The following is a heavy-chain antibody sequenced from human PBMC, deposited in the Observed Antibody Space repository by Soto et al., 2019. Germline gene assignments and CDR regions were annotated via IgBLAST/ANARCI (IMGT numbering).Heavy chain of an antibody. CDR1: GFTFSSYA. CDR3: ARDRGYYDSSGYYYFGSFDI. Sequence: EVQLLESGGGLVQPGGSLRLSCAASGFTFSSYAMSWVRQAPGKGLVWVSRIKSDGSTTSYADSVKGRFTISRDNAKNTLFLQMHSLGAEDTAVYYCARDRGYYDSSGYYYFGSFDIWGQGTMVTVSS. D-gene: IGHD3-22*01. J-gene: IGHJ3*02. V-gene: IGHV3-74*01. CDR2: IKSDGSTT.